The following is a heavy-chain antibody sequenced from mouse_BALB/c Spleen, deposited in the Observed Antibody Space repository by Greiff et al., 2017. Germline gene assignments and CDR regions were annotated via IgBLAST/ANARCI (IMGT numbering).Heavy chain of an antibody. CDR3: ARSPITTGAMDY. CDR2: IYPGNVNT. V-gene: IGHV1S56*01. Sequence: QVQLQQSGPELVKPGASVRISCKASGYTFTSYYIHWVKQRPGQGLEWIGWIYPGNVNTKYNEKFKGKATLTADKSSSTAYMQLSSLTSEDSAVYFCARSPITTGAMDYWGQGTSVTVSS. D-gene: IGHD1-1*01. J-gene: IGHJ4*01. CDR1: GYTFTSYY.